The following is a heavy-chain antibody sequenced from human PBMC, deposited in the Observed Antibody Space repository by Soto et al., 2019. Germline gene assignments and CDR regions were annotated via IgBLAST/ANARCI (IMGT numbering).Heavy chain of an antibody. CDR2: IYYSGST. J-gene: IGHJ6*01. V-gene: IGHV4-39*01. D-gene: IGHD3-22*01. CDR3: ARRRYYDSSGYYYYYYGRD. Sequence: PSETLSLTCTVSGSSISSSIYYWRWIRHPPGKGLERIGSIYYSGSTYYNPSLKSRVTISVDTSKNQFSLKLSFVSAADTAVYYCARRRYYDSSGYYYYYYGRD. CDR1: GSSISSSIYY.